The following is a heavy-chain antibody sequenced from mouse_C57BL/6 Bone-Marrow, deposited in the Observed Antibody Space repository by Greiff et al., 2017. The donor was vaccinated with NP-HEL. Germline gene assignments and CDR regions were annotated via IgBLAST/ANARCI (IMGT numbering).Heavy chain of an antibody. CDR3: TSIYYGNPFAY. CDR2: IDPENGDT. CDR1: GFNIKDDY. D-gene: IGHD2-1*01. Sequence: VQLQQSGAELVRPGASVKLSCTASGFNIKDDYMHWVKQRPEQGLEWIGWIDPENGDTEYASKFQGKATITADTSSNTAYLQLSSLTSEDTAVYYCTSIYYGNPFAYWGQGTLVTVSA. J-gene: IGHJ3*01. V-gene: IGHV14-4*01.